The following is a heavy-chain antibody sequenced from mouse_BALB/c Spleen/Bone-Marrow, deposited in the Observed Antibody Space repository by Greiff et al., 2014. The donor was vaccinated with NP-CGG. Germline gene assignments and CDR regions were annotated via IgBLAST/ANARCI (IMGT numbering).Heavy chain of an antibody. CDR1: GFTFNDYY. Sequence: EVKLMESGGGLVQPGGSLRLSCATSGFTFNDYYMSWVRQPPGKALEWLGFIRHKANGYTTEYSASVKGRFTISRDNSQSILYLQRSSVRSEESATYYSARDIGSYVRFAYWGQGPQVTVSA. CDR2: IRHKANGYTT. CDR3: ARDIGSYVRFAY. J-gene: IGHJ3*01. V-gene: IGHV7-3*02. D-gene: IGHD1-1*02.